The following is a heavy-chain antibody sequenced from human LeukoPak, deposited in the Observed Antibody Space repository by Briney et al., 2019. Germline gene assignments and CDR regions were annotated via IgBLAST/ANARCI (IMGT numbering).Heavy chain of an antibody. V-gene: IGHV4-4*07. CDR3: ARGYDSSGYSDY. CDR2: IYTSGST. Sequence: SETLSFTCTVSGGSISSYYWSWIRQPAGKGLEWIGRIYTSGSTNYNPSLKSRVTMSVDTPKNQFSLKLSSVTAADTAVYYCARGYDSSGYSDYWGQGTLVTVSS. D-gene: IGHD3-22*01. J-gene: IGHJ4*02. CDR1: GGSISSYY.